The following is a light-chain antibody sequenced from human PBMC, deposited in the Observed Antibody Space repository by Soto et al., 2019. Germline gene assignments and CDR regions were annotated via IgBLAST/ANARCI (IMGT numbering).Light chain of an antibody. J-gene: IGKJ2*01. Sequence: EVVMTQSPATLSVYLGERATLSCRATQTLRNNLAWYQQKPGQAPRLLIYGASTRATGIPARFSGSGSGAEYTLTISSLQSEDFAVYYCQQYDYWPLYTFGQGTKLEV. CDR1: QTLRNN. CDR2: GAS. CDR3: QQYDYWPLYT. V-gene: IGKV3-15*01.